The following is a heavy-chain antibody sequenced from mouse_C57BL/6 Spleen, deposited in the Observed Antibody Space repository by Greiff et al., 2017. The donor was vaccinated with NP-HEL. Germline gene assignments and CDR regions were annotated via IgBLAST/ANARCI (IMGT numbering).Heavy chain of an antibody. CDR3: ARWKELGRGYFDV. CDR2: IDPSDSET. V-gene: IGHV1-52*01. D-gene: IGHD4-1*01. CDR1: GYTFTSYW. Sequence: VQLQQPGAELVRPGSSVKLSCKASGYTFTSYWMHWVNQRPIQGLEWIGNIDPSDSETHYNQKFKDKATLTVDKSSSTAYMQLSSLTSEDSAVYYCARWKELGRGYFDVWGTGTTVTVSS. J-gene: IGHJ1*03.